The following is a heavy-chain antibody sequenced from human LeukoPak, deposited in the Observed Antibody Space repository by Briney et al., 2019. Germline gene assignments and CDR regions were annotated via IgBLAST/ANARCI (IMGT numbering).Heavy chain of an antibody. J-gene: IGHJ4*02. Sequence: PGGSLRLSCAASEFTFGNSWMSWVRQAPGKGLEWVATIKPDGSEKYYVDSVKGRFTISRDNAKNSLYLQMNSLRAEDTAVYYCARGYCSGGSCYPYYFDYWGQGTLVTVSS. CDR1: EFTFGNSW. CDR2: IKPDGSEK. V-gene: IGHV3-7*01. D-gene: IGHD2-15*01. CDR3: ARGYCSGGSCYPYYFDY.